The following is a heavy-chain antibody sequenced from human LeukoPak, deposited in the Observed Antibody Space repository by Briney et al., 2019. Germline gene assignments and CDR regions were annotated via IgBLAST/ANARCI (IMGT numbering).Heavy chain of an antibody. Sequence: GSSLKVSCKASGGTFSSYAISWVRQAPGQGLEWMGGIIPIFGTANYAQKFQGRVTITTDESTSTAYMELSSLRSEDTAVYYCARVGCSSTSCPGSYNWFDPWGQGTLVTVSS. CDR1: GGTFSSYA. CDR3: ARVGCSSTSCPGSYNWFDP. D-gene: IGHD2-2*01. V-gene: IGHV1-69*05. CDR2: IIPIFGTA. J-gene: IGHJ5*02.